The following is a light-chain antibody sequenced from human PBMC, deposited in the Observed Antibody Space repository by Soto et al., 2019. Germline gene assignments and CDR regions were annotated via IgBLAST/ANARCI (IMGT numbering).Light chain of an antibody. CDR3: QHYGTSPRT. Sequence: LXPGERAALSCRASQSIISTHLAWYQQKPGQAPRLLIYDTSSRATGIPDRFTGSGSGTDFPLTISRLEPEDLAVYYCQHYGTSPRTFGQGTKVEIK. V-gene: IGKV3-20*01. CDR2: DTS. J-gene: IGKJ1*01. CDR1: QSIISTH.